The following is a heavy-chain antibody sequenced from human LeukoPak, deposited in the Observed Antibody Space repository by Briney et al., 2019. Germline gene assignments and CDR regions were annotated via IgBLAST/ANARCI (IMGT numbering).Heavy chain of an antibody. CDR3: AKLTYSSSSGYYFDY. D-gene: IGHD6-6*01. CDR2: ISGRGGTT. CDR1: GFTFSSYA. Sequence: GGSLRLSCAASGFTFSSYATSWVRQAPGKGLEWVSTISGRGGTTSYADSVKGRFTISRDNSKNTLYLQMNSLRAEDTAVYYCAKLTYSSSSGYYFDYWAREPWSPSPQ. J-gene: IGHJ4*02. V-gene: IGHV3-23*01.